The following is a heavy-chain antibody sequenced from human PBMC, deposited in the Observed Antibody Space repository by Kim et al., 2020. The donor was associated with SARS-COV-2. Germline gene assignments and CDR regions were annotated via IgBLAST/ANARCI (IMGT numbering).Heavy chain of an antibody. D-gene: IGHD1-26*01. V-gene: IGHV1-18*04. J-gene: IGHJ4*02. CDR3: ARDLWRELLSAGGLVDY. CDR1: GYTFTSYG. CDR2: ISAYNGNT. Sequence: ASVKVSCKASGYTFTSYGISWVRQAPGQGLEWMGWISAYNGNTNYAQKLQGRVTMTTDTSTSTAYMELRSLRSDDTAVYYCARDLWRELLSAGGLVDYWGQGTLVTVSS.